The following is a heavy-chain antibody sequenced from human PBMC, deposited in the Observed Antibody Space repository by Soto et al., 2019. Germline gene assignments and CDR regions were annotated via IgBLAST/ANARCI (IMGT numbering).Heavy chain of an antibody. Sequence: QVQLVESGGGVVKPGGSLRLSCAASGFTFSADYMSWIRQAPGKGLEWVSYISSSGSTIYYADSVKGRFTISRDNAKNSLYLQMNSLRAEDTAVYYCARDPLCGGDCYSYYYYYYGMDVWGQGTTVTVSS. J-gene: IGHJ6*02. CDR3: ARDPLCGGDCYSYYYYYYGMDV. CDR1: GFTFSADY. CDR2: ISSSGSTI. D-gene: IGHD2-21*02. V-gene: IGHV3-11*01.